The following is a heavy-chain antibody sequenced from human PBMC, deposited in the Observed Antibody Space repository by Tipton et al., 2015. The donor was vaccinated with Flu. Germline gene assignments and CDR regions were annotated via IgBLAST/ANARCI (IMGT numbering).Heavy chain of an antibody. CDR1: GGSISSYY. CDR3: ARLSYYDVDLKNFYFDY. CDR2: IYTDGST. J-gene: IGHJ4*02. D-gene: IGHD3-10*02. Sequence: TLSLTCTVSGGSISSYYWSWIRQPAGKGLEWIGRIYTDGSTNYNPSLKSRVTISVDTSKSQFSLKLRSVTAADTAVYYCARLSYYDVDLKNFYFDYWGQGALVTVSS. V-gene: IGHV4-4*07.